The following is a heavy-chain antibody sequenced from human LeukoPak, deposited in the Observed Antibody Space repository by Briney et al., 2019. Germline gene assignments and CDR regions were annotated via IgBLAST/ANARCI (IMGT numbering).Heavy chain of an antibody. CDR3: AKDLYGDYPSHRFQH. CDR1: GFTFSSYA. J-gene: IGHJ1*01. Sequence: GGSLRLSCAASGFTFSSYAMSWVRQAPGKGLEWVSAISGSGGSTYYADSVKGRFTISRDNSKNTLYLQMNSLRAEDTAVHYCAKDLYGDYPSHRFQHWGQGTLVTVSS. V-gene: IGHV3-23*01. D-gene: IGHD4-17*01. CDR2: ISGSGGST.